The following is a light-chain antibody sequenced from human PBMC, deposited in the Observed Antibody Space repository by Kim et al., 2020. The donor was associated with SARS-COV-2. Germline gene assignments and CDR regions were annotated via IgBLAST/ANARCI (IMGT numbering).Light chain of an antibody. Sequence: SPVERATLSCRASQSVSSSYLAWYQQKPGQAPRLLIYGASSRATGIPDRFSGSGSGTDFTLTISRLDPEDFAVYYCQQYGSSPRTFGQGTKVDIK. CDR1: QSVSSSY. V-gene: IGKV3-20*01. CDR2: GAS. CDR3: QQYGSSPRT. J-gene: IGKJ1*01.